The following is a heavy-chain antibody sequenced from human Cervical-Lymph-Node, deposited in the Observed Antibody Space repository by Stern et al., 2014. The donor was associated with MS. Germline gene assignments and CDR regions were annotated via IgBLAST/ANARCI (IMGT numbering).Heavy chain of an antibody. Sequence: QVQLVQSGAELKKPGASVKVSCKASGYIFTNYAVNWVRQAPGRGLEWMGWINTYNSTNAQGFTGRLVFSLDPSVNTAYLQINSLKAEDTATYYCAIHSYVRFFDHWGQGTLVTVSS. J-gene: IGHJ4*02. CDR1: GYIFTNYA. D-gene: IGHD3-16*01. V-gene: IGHV7-4-1*02. CDR3: AIHSYVRFFDH. CDR2: INTYNS.